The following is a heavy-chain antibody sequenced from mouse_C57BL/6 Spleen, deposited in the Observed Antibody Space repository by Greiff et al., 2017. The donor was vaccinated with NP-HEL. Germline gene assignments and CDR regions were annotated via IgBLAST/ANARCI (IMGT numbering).Heavy chain of an antibody. V-gene: IGHV3-6*01. CDR2: ISYDGSN. CDR1: GYSITSGYY. D-gene: IGHD1-1*01. CDR3: AREGTTVVIEDAMDY. J-gene: IGHJ4*01. Sequence: VQLKESGPGLVKPSQSLSLTCSVTGYSITSGYYWNWIRQFPGNKLEWMGYISYDGSNNYNPSLKNRISITRDTSKNQFFLKLNSVTTEDTATYYCAREGTTVVIEDAMDYWGQGTSVTVSS.